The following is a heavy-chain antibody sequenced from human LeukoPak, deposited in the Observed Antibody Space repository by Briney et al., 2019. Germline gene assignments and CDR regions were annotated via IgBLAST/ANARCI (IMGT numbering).Heavy chain of an antibody. J-gene: IGHJ6*02. CDR2: IYYSGRT. CDR3: ARHPGGVVGDNFYYGMDV. D-gene: IGHD2-15*01. CDR1: GGAISSYY. V-gene: IGHV4-59*08. Sequence: PSETLSLTCSVSGGAISSYYWSWIRQPPGKGLEWIGYIYYSGRTNYNPSLKSRVTISIDRSENQCSLILRSVTAADTAMYYCARHPGGVVGDNFYYGMDVWGQGTTVTVS.